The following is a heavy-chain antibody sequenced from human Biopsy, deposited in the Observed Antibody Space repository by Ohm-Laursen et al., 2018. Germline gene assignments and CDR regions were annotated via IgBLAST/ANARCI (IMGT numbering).Heavy chain of an antibody. V-gene: IGHV4-61*01. D-gene: IGHD2/OR15-2a*01. CDR1: GGSINGGSYY. J-gene: IGHJ4*02. CDR3: ARGMRTTGWPYFDY. CDR2: IYYSGNT. Sequence: SETLSLTCTVSGGSINGGSYYWSWLRQPPGKGLEWIGYIYYSGNTHYNPSLKSRVTMSIDTSKNQFSLRLSSVTAADTAVYYCARGMRTTGWPYFDYWGQGILVTVSS.